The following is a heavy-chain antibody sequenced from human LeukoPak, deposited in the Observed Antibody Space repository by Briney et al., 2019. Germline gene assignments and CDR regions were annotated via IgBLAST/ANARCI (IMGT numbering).Heavy chain of an antibody. Sequence: GGSLRLSCAASGFTVSSNYMNWVRQAPGKGLEWVSSISSSSSYIYYADSVKGRFTISRDNAKNSLYLQMNSLRAEDTAVYYCARDTFGGVGIDYWGQGTLVTVSS. CDR3: ARDTFGGVGIDY. D-gene: IGHD3-16*01. J-gene: IGHJ4*02. V-gene: IGHV3-21*01. CDR2: ISSSSSYI. CDR1: GFTVSSNY.